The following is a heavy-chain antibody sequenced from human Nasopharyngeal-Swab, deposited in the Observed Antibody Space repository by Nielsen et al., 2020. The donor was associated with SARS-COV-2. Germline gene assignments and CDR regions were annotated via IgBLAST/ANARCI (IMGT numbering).Heavy chain of an antibody. CDR3: AREIVVVPAPIRYNWFDP. Sequence: PGKGLEWIGSIYYSGSTYYNPSLKSRVTISVDTSKNQFSLKLSSVTAADTAVYYCAREIVVVPAPIRYNWFDPWGQGTLVTVSS. D-gene: IGHD2-2*02. V-gene: IGHV4-39*02. CDR2: IYYSGST. J-gene: IGHJ5*02.